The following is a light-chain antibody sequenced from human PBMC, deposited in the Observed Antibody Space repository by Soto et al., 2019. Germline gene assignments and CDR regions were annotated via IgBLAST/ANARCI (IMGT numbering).Light chain of an antibody. CDR2: TTS. CDR1: QSVSGN. V-gene: IGKV3-15*01. Sequence: EVVLTQSPATLSVSPGESATLSCRASQSVSGNVAWYLQKPGQAPRLLIYTTSNRATGVPARFSGSGFGTKFTLTISSLQSEDFAVYYCQQYSQWPRTFGQGTKVEIK. J-gene: IGKJ1*01. CDR3: QQYSQWPRT.